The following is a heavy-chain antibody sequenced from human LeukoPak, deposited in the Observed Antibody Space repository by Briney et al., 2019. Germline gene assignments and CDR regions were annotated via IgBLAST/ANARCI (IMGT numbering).Heavy chain of an antibody. D-gene: IGHD6-19*01. CDR3: ARDLRSGWYYFDF. V-gene: IGHV3-48*02. CDR2: ISSSSDTI. Sequence: ASLRLSCAASGFTFSTYSMNWLRQPPGKGLDWVSYISSSSDTIYYADSVKGRFTISRDNAKNSLYLQMNSLRDQDTAVYYCARDLRSGWYYFDFWGQGTLVTVSS. J-gene: IGHJ4*02. CDR1: GFTFSTYS.